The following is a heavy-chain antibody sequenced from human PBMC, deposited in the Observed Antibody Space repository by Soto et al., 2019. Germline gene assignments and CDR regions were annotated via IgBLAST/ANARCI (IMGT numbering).Heavy chain of an antibody. J-gene: IGHJ4*02. CDR2: MNPNSGNT. V-gene: IGHV1-8*01. D-gene: IGHD3-22*01. Sequence: QVQLVQSGAEVKKPGASVKVSCKASGYTFTSYDINWVRQATGQGLEWMGWMNPNSGNTGYAQKFQGRVTMTRNTSISTAYMELSSLRSEDTAVYYCARTRVYDYYDSSGYQSLFDYWGQGTLVTVSS. CDR3: ARTRVYDYYDSSGYQSLFDY. CDR1: GYTFTSYD.